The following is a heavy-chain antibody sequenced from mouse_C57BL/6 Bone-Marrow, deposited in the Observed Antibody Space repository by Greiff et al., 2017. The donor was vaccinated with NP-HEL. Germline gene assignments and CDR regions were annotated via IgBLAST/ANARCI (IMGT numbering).Heavy chain of an antibody. Sequence: VQLQQSGAELAKPGASVKLSCKASGYTFTSYWMHWVKQRPGQGLEWIGYINPSSGYTKYNQKFKDKATWTADKSSSTAYMQLSSLTYEDSAVYYCARDLGWEDYWGQGTTLTVSS. CDR2: INPSSGYT. CDR3: ARDLGWEDY. V-gene: IGHV1-7*01. D-gene: IGHD3-1*01. CDR1: GYTFTSYW. J-gene: IGHJ2*01.